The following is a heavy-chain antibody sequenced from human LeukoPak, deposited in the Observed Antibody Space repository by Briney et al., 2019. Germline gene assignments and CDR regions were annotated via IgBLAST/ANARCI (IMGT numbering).Heavy chain of an antibody. CDR3: ARAHSGYFDWLPLTPDYNWFDP. D-gene: IGHD3-9*01. J-gene: IGHJ5*02. CDR2: IKQDGSEK. CDR1: GFTFRSYW. Sequence: PGGSLRLSCAASGFTFRSYWMSWVRQAPGKGLEWVANIKQDGSEKYYVDSVKGRFTISRDNAKNSLYLQMHSLRAEDTAVYYCARAHSGYFDWLPLTPDYNWFDPWGQGTLVTVSS. V-gene: IGHV3-7*01.